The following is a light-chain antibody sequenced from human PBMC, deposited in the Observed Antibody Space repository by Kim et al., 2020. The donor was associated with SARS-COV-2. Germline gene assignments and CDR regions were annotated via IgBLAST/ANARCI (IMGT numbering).Light chain of an antibody. CDR3: QQYNSYST. V-gene: IGKV1-5*01. Sequence: DIQMTQSPSTLSASVGERVTVTCRASQSIGSWLAWYQQKPGKAPKRLIYDASSLESGVPSRFSGSGSGTEFTLTISSLQPDDFATYYCQQYNSYSTFGQGTKVDIK. CDR2: DAS. CDR1: QSIGSW. J-gene: IGKJ1*01.